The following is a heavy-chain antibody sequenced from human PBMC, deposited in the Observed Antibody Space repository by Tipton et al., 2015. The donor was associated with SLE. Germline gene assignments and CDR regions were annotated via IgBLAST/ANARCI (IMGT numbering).Heavy chain of an antibody. CDR3: ARDHRYSVPLYFDL. CDR2: ISPDNGNT. D-gene: IGHD4-11*01. J-gene: IGHJ2*01. Sequence: QLVQSGAEVKKPGASVRVSCTASSYTFTSYGITWVRQAPGQGLEWMGWISPDNGNTKYAQNLQGRVTMTTDTSTSTAYMELRSLRSDDTAVYYCARDHRYSVPLYFDLWGRGTLVTVSS. V-gene: IGHV1-18*01. CDR1: SYTFTSYG.